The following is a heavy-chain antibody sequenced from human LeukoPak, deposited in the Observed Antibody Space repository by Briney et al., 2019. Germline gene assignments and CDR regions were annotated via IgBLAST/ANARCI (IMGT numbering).Heavy chain of an antibody. Sequence: PSETLSLTCTVSGGSISSYYWSWIRQPPGKGLEWIGYIYYSGSTNYNPSLKSRVTISVDTSKNQFSLKLSSVTAADTAVYYCARGGGFWEQWLPYYMDVWGKGTTVTVSS. CDR1: GGSISSYY. CDR2: IYYSGST. J-gene: IGHJ6*03. V-gene: IGHV4-59*01. D-gene: IGHD6-19*01. CDR3: ARGGGFWEQWLPYYMDV.